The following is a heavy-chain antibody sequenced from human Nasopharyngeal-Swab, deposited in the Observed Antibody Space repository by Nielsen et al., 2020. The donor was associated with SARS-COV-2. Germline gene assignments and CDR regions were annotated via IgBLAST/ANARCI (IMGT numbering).Heavy chain of an antibody. J-gene: IGHJ4*02. D-gene: IGHD3-10*01. Sequence: WIRQPPGKGLEWVGEINHSGSTNYNPPLKSRVTISVDTSKNQFSLKLSSVTAADTAVYYCARVLIGTPAYGSGTIDYWGQGTPVTVSS. CDR3: ARVLIGTPAYGSGTIDY. CDR2: INHSGST. V-gene: IGHV4-34*01.